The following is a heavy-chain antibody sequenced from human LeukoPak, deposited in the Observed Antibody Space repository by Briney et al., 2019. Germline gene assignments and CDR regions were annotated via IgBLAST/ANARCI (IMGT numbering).Heavy chain of an antibody. CDR2: ISSSSSYI. CDR1: GFTFSSYS. D-gene: IGHD5-18*01. Sequence: GGSLRLSCAASGFTFSSYSMNWVRQAPGKGLEWASYISSSSSYIYYTDSVKARFTISRGNAKNSLYLQMNTLRAEDTAIYYCARGERYGPLDYWGQGTLVTVSS. V-gene: IGHV3-21*01. J-gene: IGHJ4*02. CDR3: ARGERYGPLDY.